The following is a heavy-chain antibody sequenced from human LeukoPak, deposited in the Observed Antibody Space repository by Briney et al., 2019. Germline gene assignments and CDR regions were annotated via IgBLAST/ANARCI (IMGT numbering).Heavy chain of an antibody. CDR3: AKDAVAPGSGGDYFDY. V-gene: IGHV3-23*01. Sequence: PGGSLRLSCAASGFTFSSNAMSGVRQAPGKGLERVSIITANGGRTYYADSVKGRFTISRDNSKNTLSLQMNSLRAEDTAVYYCAKDAVAPGSGGDYFDYWGQGTLVTVSS. D-gene: IGHD3-10*01. CDR2: ITANGGRT. J-gene: IGHJ4*02. CDR1: GFTFSSNA.